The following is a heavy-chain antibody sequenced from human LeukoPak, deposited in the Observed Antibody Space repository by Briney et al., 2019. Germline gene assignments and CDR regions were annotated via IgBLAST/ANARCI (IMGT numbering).Heavy chain of an antibody. D-gene: IGHD6-13*01. V-gene: IGHV4-39*01. CDR1: GGSISSSSYY. J-gene: IGHJ4*02. Sequence: SETLSLTCTVAGGSISSSSYYWGWIRQPPGKGLEWIGSIYYSGSTYYNPSLKSRVTISVDTSKNQFSLKLSSVTAADTAVYYCARHRTYSSSWFDYWGQGTLVTVSS. CDR2: IYYSGST. CDR3: ARHRTYSSSWFDY.